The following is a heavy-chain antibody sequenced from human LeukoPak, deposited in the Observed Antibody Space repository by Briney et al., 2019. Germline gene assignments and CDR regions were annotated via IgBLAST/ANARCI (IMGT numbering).Heavy chain of an antibody. J-gene: IGHJ4*02. D-gene: IGHD5-12*01. CDR3: ARASGYDFRPFDY. V-gene: IGHV3-48*03. CDR1: GFTFSSYE. Sequence: GGSLRLSCAASGFTFSSYEMNWVRQAPGKGLEWVSYISSSGSTIYYADSVKGRFTISRDNAKNSLYLQINSLRAEDTAVYYCARASGYDFRPFDYWGQGTLVTVSS. CDR2: ISSSGSTI.